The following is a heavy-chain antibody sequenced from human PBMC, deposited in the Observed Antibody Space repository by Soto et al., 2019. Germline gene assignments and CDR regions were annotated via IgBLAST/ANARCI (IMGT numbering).Heavy chain of an antibody. D-gene: IGHD6-19*01. J-gene: IGHJ4*02. V-gene: IGHV3-21*01. CDR3: ARDLRRYSSGWKPDWDY. CDR1: GFTFSSYS. Sequence: GGSLRLSCAASGFTFSSYSMNWVRQAPGKGLEWVSSISSSSSYIYYADSVKGRFTISRDNAKNSLYLQMNSLRAEDTAVYYCARDLRRYSSGWKPDWDYWGQGTLVTVSS. CDR2: ISSSSSYI.